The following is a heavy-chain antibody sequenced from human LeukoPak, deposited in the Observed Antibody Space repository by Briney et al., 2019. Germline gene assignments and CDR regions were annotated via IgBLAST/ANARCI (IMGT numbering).Heavy chain of an antibody. CDR2: TSGSGRNT. CDR1: GFTFSTYA. Sequence: GGSLRLSCAASGFTFSTYAMTWVRQAPGKGLEWVSSTSGSGRNTYYADAVKGRVTISRDNSKNTLYLQMNSLRVEDTAIYYCAKDPGSNSYGSFDNWGQGTLVTVSS. J-gene: IGHJ4*02. CDR3: AKDPGSNSYGSFDN. V-gene: IGHV3-23*01. D-gene: IGHD5-18*01.